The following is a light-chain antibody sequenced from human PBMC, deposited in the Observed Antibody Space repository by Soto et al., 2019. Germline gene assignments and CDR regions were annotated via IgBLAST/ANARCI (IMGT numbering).Light chain of an antibody. CDR2: SAS. J-gene: IGKJ3*01. CDR3: HQYGSSPFT. CDR1: QSVSANS. Sequence: VVLTQSPATLSLSPGERATLSCRADQSVSANSLAWYQQKPGQAPRLLIYSASSRATGIPDRFSGSGSGTDFTLTISRLEPEDFAVFYCHQYGSSPFTFGPGTKVDTK. V-gene: IGKV3-20*01.